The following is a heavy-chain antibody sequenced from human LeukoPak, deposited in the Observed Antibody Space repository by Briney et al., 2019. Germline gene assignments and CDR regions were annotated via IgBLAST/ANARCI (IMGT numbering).Heavy chain of an antibody. CDR2: IGIRGDT. V-gene: IGHV3-13*01. J-gene: IGHJ4*02. D-gene: IGHD6-19*01. Sequence: PGGSLRPSCAASGFTFIDYDMHWVRQVIGKGLEWVSAIGIRGDTHYSGSVKGRFTISRENAESSLYLQMNSLRAEDTAVYYCARGGIQVSGIDEFDYWGQGTLVTVSS. CDR3: ARGGIQVSGIDEFDY. CDR1: GFTFIDYD.